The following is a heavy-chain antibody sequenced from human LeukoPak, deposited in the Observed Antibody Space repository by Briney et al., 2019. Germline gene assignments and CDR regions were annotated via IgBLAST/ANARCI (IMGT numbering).Heavy chain of an antibody. CDR1: GGSINSSSW. Sequence: PSETLSLTCAVSGGSINSSSWWSWVRQPPGKGLEWIGEISQSGRAKYNPSLKSRVTISIDKSKNQFSLKLSSVTAADTAVYYCAGLVGRYSSGLYYYYFDYWGQGTLVTVSS. CDR2: ISQSGRA. D-gene: IGHD3-22*01. CDR3: AGLVGRYSSGLYYYYFDY. V-gene: IGHV4-4*02. J-gene: IGHJ4*02.